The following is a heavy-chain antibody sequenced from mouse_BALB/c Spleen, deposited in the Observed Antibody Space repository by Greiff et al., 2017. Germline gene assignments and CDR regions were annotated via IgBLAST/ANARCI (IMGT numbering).Heavy chain of an antibody. Sequence: QVQLQQSGAELVKPGASVKLSCKASGYTFTSYYMYWVKQRPGQGLEWIGEINPSNGGTNFNEKFKSKATLTVDKSSSTAYMQLSSLTSEDSAVYYCTRPYDYDGYFDVWGAGTTVTVSS. V-gene: IGHV1S81*02. J-gene: IGHJ1*01. CDR3: TRPYDYDGYFDV. D-gene: IGHD2-4*01. CDR2: INPSNGGT. CDR1: GYTFTSYY.